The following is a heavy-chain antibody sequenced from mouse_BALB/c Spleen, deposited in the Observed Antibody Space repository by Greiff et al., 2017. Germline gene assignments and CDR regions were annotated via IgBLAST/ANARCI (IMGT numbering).Heavy chain of an antibody. D-gene: IGHD2-2*01. J-gene: IGHJ2*01. Sequence: EVQLQQSGTVLARPGASVKMSYKASGYSFTSYWMHWVKQRPGQGLEWIGAIYPGNSDTSYNQKFKGKAKLTAVTSASTAYMELSSLTNEDSAVYYCTREGGYNYFDYWGQGTTLTVSS. CDR1: GYSFTSYW. V-gene: IGHV1-5*01. CDR2: IYPGNSDT. CDR3: TREGGYNYFDY.